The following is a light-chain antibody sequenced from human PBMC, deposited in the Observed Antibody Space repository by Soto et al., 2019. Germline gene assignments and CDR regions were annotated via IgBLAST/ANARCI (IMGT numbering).Light chain of an antibody. CDR2: TSS. CDR1: HGMSNY. J-gene: IGKJ5*01. V-gene: IGKV1-9*01. Sequence: DIHFTLSPSLLSPSVGNRGTITCVASHGMSNYIAWYQQRPGKAPNRLIRTSSSLQTGVPLRFSGSGAGTEFTLTISSLQPEDCATYYCQERHSYPITCGEGTRREI. CDR3: QERHSYPIT.